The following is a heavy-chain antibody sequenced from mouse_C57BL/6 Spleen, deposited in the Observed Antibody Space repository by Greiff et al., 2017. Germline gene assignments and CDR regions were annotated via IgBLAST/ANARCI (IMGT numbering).Heavy chain of an antibody. CDR3: ARWKYYYYSHWYFDV. Sequence: QVQLQQPGAELVRPGSSVKLSCKASGYTFTSYWMHWVKQRPIQGLEWIGNIDPSDSETHYNQKFKDKATLTVDKSSSTAYMQLSSLTSEDSAVYYCARWKYYYYSHWYFDVWGTGTTVTVSS. D-gene: IGHD2-4*01. V-gene: IGHV1-52*01. J-gene: IGHJ1*03. CDR1: GYTFTSYW. CDR2: IDPSDSET.